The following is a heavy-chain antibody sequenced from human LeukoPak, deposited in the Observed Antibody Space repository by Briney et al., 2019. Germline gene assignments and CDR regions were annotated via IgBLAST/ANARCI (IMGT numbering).Heavy chain of an antibody. CDR3: AKGKPRIAASRFQYFDY. Sequence: GGSLRLSCAASGFTFSSYAMSWVRQAPGKGLEWVSAISGSGGSTYYADSVKGRFTISRDDSKNTLYLQMNSLRAEDTAVYYCAKGKPRIAASRFQYFDYWGQGTLVTVSS. CDR2: ISGSGGST. CDR1: GFTFSSYA. D-gene: IGHD6-13*01. V-gene: IGHV3-23*01. J-gene: IGHJ4*02.